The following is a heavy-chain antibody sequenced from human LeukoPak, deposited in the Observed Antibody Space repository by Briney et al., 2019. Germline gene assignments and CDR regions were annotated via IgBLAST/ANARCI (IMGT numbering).Heavy chain of an antibody. V-gene: IGHV3-23*01. CDR1: GFTLSNSG. CDR2: IPGSGGNT. Sequence: PGGSLRVSCTASGFTLSNSGMSWVRQAPGKGLEWVSGIPGSGGNTYYADSVRGRFTISRDNSKNTLYLQMNSLRAEDTAVYYCAKSYSGNYNDAFGIWRRGTMVTVSS. CDR3: AKSYSGNYNDAFGI. J-gene: IGHJ3*02. D-gene: IGHD1-26*01.